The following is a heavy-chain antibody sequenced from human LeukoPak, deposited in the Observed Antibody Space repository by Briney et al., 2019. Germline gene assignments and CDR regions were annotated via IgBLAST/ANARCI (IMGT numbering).Heavy chain of an antibody. V-gene: IGHV3-11*06. D-gene: IGHD4-17*01. CDR1: GFTFSDYY. J-gene: IGHJ4*02. Sequence: GGSLRLSCAASGFTFSDYYMSWVRQAPGKGLEWVSYISGSSSFTIYADSVKGRFTTSRDNAKNSLYLQMNSLRAEDTAVYYCARVTLYGESALDYWGQGALVTVSS. CDR2: ISGSSSFT. CDR3: ARVTLYGESALDY.